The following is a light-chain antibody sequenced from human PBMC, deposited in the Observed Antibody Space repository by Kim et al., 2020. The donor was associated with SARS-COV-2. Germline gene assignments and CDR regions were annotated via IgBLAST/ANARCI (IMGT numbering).Light chain of an antibody. Sequence: SASLGDRLTLSCRATQLVIIFLAWYQQTPGQAPKLLISSASSLQSGVPSSFTGAVSGTDFTLTINSLQPEDSATYYCQQTMSFPYTFGQGTQLEI. CDR1: QLVIIF. V-gene: IGKV1-12*01. J-gene: IGKJ2*01. CDR2: SAS. CDR3: QQTMSFPYT.